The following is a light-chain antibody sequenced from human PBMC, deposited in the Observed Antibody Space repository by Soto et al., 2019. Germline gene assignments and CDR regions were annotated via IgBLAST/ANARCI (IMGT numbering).Light chain of an antibody. Sequence: EIVLTQSPGTLSLFPGERATLSCRASQSIANSYLAWYQQKPGQTPRLLIYGASDRATGIPDRFSGSGSGADFTLTISRLEPEDFAVYYCQQYGNSPHTFGQGTKLEIK. J-gene: IGKJ2*01. V-gene: IGKV3-20*01. CDR3: QQYGNSPHT. CDR1: QSIANSY. CDR2: GAS.